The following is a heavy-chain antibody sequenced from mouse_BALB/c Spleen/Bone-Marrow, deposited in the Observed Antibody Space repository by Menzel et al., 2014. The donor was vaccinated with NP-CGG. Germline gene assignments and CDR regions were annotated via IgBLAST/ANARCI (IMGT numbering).Heavy chain of an antibody. D-gene: IGHD2-1*01. V-gene: IGHV1-80*01. CDR3: AFGNYDFDY. Sequence: VMLVESGAELVRPGSSVKISCKASGYAFSRYWMNWVKQRLGQGLEWIGQIYPGDGDTNYSGKFKGKATLTAGESYSTAYMQLSSLTSDDSAVYFCAFGNYDFDYWGQGTTLTVSS. CDR2: IYPGDGDT. J-gene: IGHJ2*01. CDR1: GYAFSRYW.